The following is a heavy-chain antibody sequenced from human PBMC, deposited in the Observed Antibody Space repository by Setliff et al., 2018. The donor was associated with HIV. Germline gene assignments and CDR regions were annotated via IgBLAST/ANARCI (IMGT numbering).Heavy chain of an antibody. Sequence: PSETLSLTCTVSGGSISSSTYYWGWIRQPPGKGLEWIGSIYYSGSTYYNPSLKSRVTISVDTSKNQFSLNLSSVTAADTAMFYCAGQHTFSSGWYSVAGAFDMWGQGTTVTVSS. CDR1: GGSISSSTYY. J-gene: IGHJ3*02. D-gene: IGHD6-19*01. CDR2: IYYSGST. V-gene: IGHV4-39*01. CDR3: AGQHTFSSGWYSVAGAFDM.